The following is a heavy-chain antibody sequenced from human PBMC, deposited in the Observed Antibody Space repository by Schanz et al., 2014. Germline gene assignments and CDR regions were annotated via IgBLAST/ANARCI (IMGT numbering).Heavy chain of an antibody. V-gene: IGHV1-3*04. CDR2: IDTGSGDT. J-gene: IGHJ4*02. D-gene: IGHD5-12*01. CDR3: ARGIGGYGANNYFDS. Sequence: QVHLVQSGAEVKRPGASVKVSCKASEYSFTSYSMHWVRQAPGQRLEWMGWIDTGSGDTKYSQNFQGRVTITRDTAESTAYMELSSLRSEDTAVYSCARGIGGYGANNYFDSWGQGTLVTVSS. CDR1: EYSFTSYS.